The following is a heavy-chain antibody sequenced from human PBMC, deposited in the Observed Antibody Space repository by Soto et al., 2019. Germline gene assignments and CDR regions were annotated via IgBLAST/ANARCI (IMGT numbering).Heavy chain of an antibody. CDR2: IYSGGST. CDR3: ARGYCSGGSCFGAFDI. V-gene: IGHV3-53*01. CDR1: GFTVSSNY. J-gene: IGHJ3*02. D-gene: IGHD2-15*01. Sequence: EVQLVESGGGLIQPGGSLRLSCAASGFTVSSNYMSWVRQAPGKGLEWVSVIYSGGSTYYADSVKGRFTISRDNSKNTLYFQMNSLRAEDTAVYYCARGYCSGGSCFGAFDIWGQGTMVTVSS.